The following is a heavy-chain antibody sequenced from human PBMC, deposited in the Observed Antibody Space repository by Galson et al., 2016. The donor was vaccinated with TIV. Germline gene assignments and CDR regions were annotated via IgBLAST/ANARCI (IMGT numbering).Heavy chain of an antibody. CDR3: ASSGYYSLDAFDI. CDR1: GFSFNNYW. Sequence: SLRLSCAGSGFSFNNYWIHWVRQAPGKGLVWVSRLNSDGTSTSYADSLKGRFTISRDNAKNTVYLQMNSLRAEDTAVYYCASSGYYSLDAFDIWGQGTMVTVSS. D-gene: IGHD3-22*01. J-gene: IGHJ3*02. CDR2: LNSDGTST. V-gene: IGHV3-74*01.